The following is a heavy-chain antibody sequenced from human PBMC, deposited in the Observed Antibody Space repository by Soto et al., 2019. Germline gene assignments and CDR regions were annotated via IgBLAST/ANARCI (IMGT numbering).Heavy chain of an antibody. CDR3: ASGPNYYYGMDV. Sequence: GGSLRLSCAASGFTVSSNYMSWVRQAPGKGLEWVSVIYSGGSTYYADSVKGRFTISRDNSKNTLYLQMNSLRAEDTAVYYCASGPNYYYGMDVWGQGTTVTVSS. J-gene: IGHJ6*02. V-gene: IGHV3-53*01. CDR1: GFTVSSNY. CDR2: IYSGGST.